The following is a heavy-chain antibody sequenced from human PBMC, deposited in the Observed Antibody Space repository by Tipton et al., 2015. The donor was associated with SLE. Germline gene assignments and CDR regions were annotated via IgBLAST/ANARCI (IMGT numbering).Heavy chain of an antibody. CDR3: ARGSGYTSVFGAFDI. CDR1: GGSISSGSYY. D-gene: IGHD5-18*01. J-gene: IGHJ3*02. V-gene: IGHV4-31*03. Sequence: TLSLTCTVSGGSISSGSYYWTWIRQHPGKGLEWIGYIYHSGITYYSPSLKSRVTISLDTSRHQFFLKLSSATAADTAVYYCARGSGYTSVFGAFDIWGQGTMVSVSS. CDR2: IYHSGIT.